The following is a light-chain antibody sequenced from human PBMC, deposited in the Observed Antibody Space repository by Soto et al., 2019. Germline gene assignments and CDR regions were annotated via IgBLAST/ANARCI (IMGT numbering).Light chain of an antibody. Sequence: SLLTRPASVAGSPVQSITISCTGTSANIGSYNRVFSYQQYPGKAPILIIYEVTDRPSGVSKRFSGSKSGNTPSLTISGLQAEDDAEYYCSSYTNINTRACVFGTGTKV. CDR2: EVT. V-gene: IGLV2-14*01. CDR3: SSYTNINTRACV. CDR1: SANIGSYNR. J-gene: IGLJ1*01.